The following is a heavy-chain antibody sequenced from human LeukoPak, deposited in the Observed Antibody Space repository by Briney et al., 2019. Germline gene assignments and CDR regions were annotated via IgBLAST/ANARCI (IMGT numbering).Heavy chain of an antibody. CDR3: ARGDSSWDHFDY. CDR1: GGSFSGYY. CDR2: INHSGST. D-gene: IGHD6-13*01. Sequence: SETLSLTCAVYGGSFSGYYWSWIRQPPGKGLEWIGEINHSGSTNYNPSLKSRVTILVDTSKNQFSLKLSSVTAADTAVYYCARGDSSWDHFDYWGQGTLVTVSS. V-gene: IGHV4-34*01. J-gene: IGHJ4*02.